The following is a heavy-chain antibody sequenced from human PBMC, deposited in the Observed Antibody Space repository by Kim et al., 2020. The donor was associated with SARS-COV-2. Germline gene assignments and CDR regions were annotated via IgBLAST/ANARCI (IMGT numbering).Heavy chain of an antibody. CDR3: ARDSHYGSGSYYYYYGMDV. D-gene: IGHD3-10*01. V-gene: IGHV3-48*03. CDR1: GFTFSSYE. CDR2: ISSSCSTI. Sequence: GGSLRLSCAASGFTFSSYEMNWVRQAPGKGLEWVSYISSSCSTIYYADSVKGRFTISRDNAKNSLYLQMNSLRAEDTAVYYCARDSHYGSGSYYYYYGMDVWGQGTTVTVSS. J-gene: IGHJ6*02.